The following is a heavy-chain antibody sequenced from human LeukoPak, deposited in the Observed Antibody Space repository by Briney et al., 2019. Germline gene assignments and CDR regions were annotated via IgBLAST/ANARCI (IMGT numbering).Heavy chain of an antibody. CDR3: ARGYSYGPYYYYGMDV. Sequence: GGSLRLSCAASGFTFSSYGMHWVRQAPGKGLEWVANIKQDGSEKYYVDSVKGRFTISRDNAKNSLYLQMNSLRAEDTAVYYCARGYSYGPYYYYGMDVWGQGTTVTVSS. CDR1: GFTFSSYG. D-gene: IGHD5-18*01. J-gene: IGHJ6*02. CDR2: IKQDGSEK. V-gene: IGHV3-7*01.